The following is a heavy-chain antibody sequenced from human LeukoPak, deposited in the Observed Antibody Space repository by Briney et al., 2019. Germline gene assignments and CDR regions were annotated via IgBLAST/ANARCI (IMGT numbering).Heavy chain of an antibody. CDR3: AREPAYYDFWSGYYAPFDY. Sequence: SQTLSLTCAISGDSVSSNSAAWNWIRQSPSRGLEWLGRTYYRSKWYNDYAVSVKSRITINPDTSKNQFSLQLNSVTPEDTAVYYCAREPAYYDFWSGYYAPFDYWGQGTLVTVSS. D-gene: IGHD3-3*01. CDR1: GDSVSSNSAA. V-gene: IGHV6-1*01. J-gene: IGHJ4*02. CDR2: TYYRSKWYN.